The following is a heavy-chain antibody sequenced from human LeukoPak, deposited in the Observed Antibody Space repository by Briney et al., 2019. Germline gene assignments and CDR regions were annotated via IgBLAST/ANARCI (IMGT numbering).Heavy chain of an antibody. J-gene: IGHJ4*02. CDR2: VSGNGGST. V-gene: IGHV3-23*01. CDR3: AKVEMSTIQAPFDY. Sequence: GGSLRLSCAASGFIFSSYVMSWVRQAPGKGLEWVSSVSGNGGSTYYTDSVKGRFTISRDNSKNTLFLQVNSLRVEDTAVYYCAKVEMSTIQAPFDYWGQGTLVTVSS. CDR1: GFIFSSYV. D-gene: IGHD5-24*01.